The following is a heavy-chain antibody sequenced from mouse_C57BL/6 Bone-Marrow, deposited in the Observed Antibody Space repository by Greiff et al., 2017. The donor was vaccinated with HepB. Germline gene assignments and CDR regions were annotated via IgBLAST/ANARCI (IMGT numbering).Heavy chain of an antibody. CDR2: IWSGGST. CDR1: GFSLTSYG. Sequence: VQLVESGPGLVQPSQSLSITCTVSGFSLTSYGVHWVRQSPGKGLEWLGVIWSGGSTDYNAAFISRLSISKDNSKSQVFFKMNSLQADDTAIYYCARNGNYGTPFAYWGQGTLVTVSA. D-gene: IGHD2-1*01. J-gene: IGHJ3*01. V-gene: IGHV2-2*01. CDR3: ARNGNYGTPFAY.